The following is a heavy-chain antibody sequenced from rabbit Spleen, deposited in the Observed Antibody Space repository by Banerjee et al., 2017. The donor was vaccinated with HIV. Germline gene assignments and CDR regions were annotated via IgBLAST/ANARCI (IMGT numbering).Heavy chain of an antibody. CDR1: GFSFSTSYD. V-gene: IGHV1S40*01. J-gene: IGHJ6*01. CDR3: ARDTGTSFSSYGMDL. CDR2: IYGGDGSST. Sequence: VESGGGLVKPGASLTLICTASGFSFSTSYDMCWVRQAPGKGLEWIACIYGGDGSSTAYANWAKGRFTVSKTSSTTVTLQMTSLTAADTATYFCARDTGTSFSSYGMDLWGPGTLVTVS. D-gene: IGHD7-1*01.